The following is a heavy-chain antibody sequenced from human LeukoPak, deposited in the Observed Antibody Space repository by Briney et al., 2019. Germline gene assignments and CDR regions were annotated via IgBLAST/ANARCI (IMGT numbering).Heavy chain of an antibody. J-gene: IGHJ5*02. D-gene: IGHD6-19*01. CDR3: ARDNKQWLVGFWFDP. CDR2: IYTSGST. V-gene: IGHV4-4*07. CDR1: GGSISSYY. Sequence: SETLSLTCTVSGGSISSYYWSWIRQPAGKGLEWIGRIYTSGSTNYNPSLKSRVTMSVDTSKNQFSLKLSSVTAADTAVYYCARDNKQWLVGFWFDPWGQGTLVTVSS.